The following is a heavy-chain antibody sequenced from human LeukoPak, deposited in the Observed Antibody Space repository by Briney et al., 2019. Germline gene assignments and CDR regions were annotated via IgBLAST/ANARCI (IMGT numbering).Heavy chain of an antibody. D-gene: IGHD6-13*01. V-gene: IGHV1-2*06. Sequence: ASVKVSCKASGYTFTGYYIHWVRQAPGQGLEWMGRINPNTGGTNYAQKFQGRVTMTRDTSITTAYMELSRLTSDDTAIYYCAKVPPSITAAGNWLGPWGQGALVTVSS. CDR2: INPNTGGT. CDR3: AKVPPSITAAGNWLGP. CDR1: GYTFTGYY. J-gene: IGHJ5*02.